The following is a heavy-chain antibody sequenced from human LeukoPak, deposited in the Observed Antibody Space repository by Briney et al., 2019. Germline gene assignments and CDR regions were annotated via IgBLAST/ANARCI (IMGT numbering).Heavy chain of an antibody. V-gene: IGHV4-30-2*01. J-gene: IGHJ4*02. CDR1: GGSISSGGYS. CDR3: ARGNPRYFDY. CDR2: IYHSGST. Sequence: SSQTLSLTCAVSGGSISSGGYSWSWIRQPPGKGLEWIGYIYHSGSTYYNPSLKSRVTISVDRSKNQFSLKLSSVTPEDTAVYHCARGNPRYFDYWGQGTLVSVSS.